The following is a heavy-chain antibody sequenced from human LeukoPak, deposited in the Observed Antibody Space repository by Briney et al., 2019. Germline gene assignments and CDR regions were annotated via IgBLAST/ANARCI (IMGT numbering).Heavy chain of an antibody. D-gene: IGHD3-9*01. V-gene: IGHV3-21*01. CDR3: KQKTAYDILTGPGGYMDV. Sequence: VGSLRLSCAASGFTFSSYSMNCVRQAPGKGLEWISTIRSSSSYIYYADSVNGRFIISRDNAKNSLYLKMNSLRAEDTAVFFCKQKTAYDILTGPGGYMDVWGKGTTVTISS. CDR1: GFTFSSYS. J-gene: IGHJ6*03. CDR2: IRSSSSYI.